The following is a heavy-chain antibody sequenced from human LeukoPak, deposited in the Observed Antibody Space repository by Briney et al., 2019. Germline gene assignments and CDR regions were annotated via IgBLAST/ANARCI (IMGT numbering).Heavy chain of an antibody. CDR3: ATNRGYSYGYYLDY. Sequence: ASVKVSCTVSGYTLTELSMHWVRQAPGKGLEWMGGFDPEDGETIYAQKFQGRVTMTEDTSTDTAYMELSSLRSEDTAVYYCATNRGYSYGYYLDYWGRGTLVIVPS. D-gene: IGHD5-18*01. CDR1: GYTLTELS. J-gene: IGHJ4*02. CDR2: FDPEDGET. V-gene: IGHV1-24*01.